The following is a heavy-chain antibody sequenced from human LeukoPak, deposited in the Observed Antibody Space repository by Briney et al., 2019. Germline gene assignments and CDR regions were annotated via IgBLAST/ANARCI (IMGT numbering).Heavy chain of an antibody. CDR1: GFSFTSYW. CDR2: IKPDGSDK. CDR3: TAGALGY. D-gene: IGHD3-16*01. J-gene: IGHJ4*02. Sequence: PGGSLRLSCAASGFSFTSYWMSWVRQAPGKGLEWVANIKPDGSDKYYVDSVKGRFTISRDNAKNPLYLQMNSLRAEDTAVYYCTAGALGYWGRGTLINVSS. V-gene: IGHV3-7*01.